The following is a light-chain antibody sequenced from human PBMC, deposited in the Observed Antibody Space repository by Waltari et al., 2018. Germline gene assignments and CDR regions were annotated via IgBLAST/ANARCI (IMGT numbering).Light chain of an antibody. V-gene: IGLV1-36*01. CDR2: YDD. CDR1: NSNIGNNA. CDR3: AAWDDNLNAVV. Sequence: QSVLTQPPSVSEAPRQRVTISCSGSNSNIGNNAVNWYQQLPGKAPKLLIYYDDLLPSGVSDRFSVSKSGTSASLAISGLHSEDEADYHCAAWDDNLNAVVFGGGTKLTVL. J-gene: IGLJ2*01.